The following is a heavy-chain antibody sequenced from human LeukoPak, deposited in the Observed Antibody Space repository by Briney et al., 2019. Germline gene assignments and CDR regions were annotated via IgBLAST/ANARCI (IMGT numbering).Heavy chain of an antibody. CDR2: INPNSGDT. D-gene: IGHD6-6*01. J-gene: IGHJ4*02. CDR3: ARDYSSSSGYFDY. CDR1: GYTFTGYY. V-gene: IGHV1-2*02. Sequence: VSVKVSCKASGYTFTGYYMHWVRQAPGQGLEWMGWINPNSGDTNYAEKFQGRVTMTRDTSISTAYMDLRRLRSDDTAVYYCARDYSSSSGYFDYWGQGTLVTVSS.